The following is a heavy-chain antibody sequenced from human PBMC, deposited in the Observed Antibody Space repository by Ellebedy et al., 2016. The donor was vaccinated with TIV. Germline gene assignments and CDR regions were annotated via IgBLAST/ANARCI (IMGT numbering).Heavy chain of an antibody. D-gene: IGHD5-18*01. J-gene: IGHJ4*02. V-gene: IGHV4-39*07. CDR3: AREVFGYSYGV. Sequence: SETLSLTCTVSGDSISSSSYYWGWIRQPPGKGLEWIGNIYNSGSTYYNPSLKSRVTISVDTSKNQFSLKLSSVTAADTAVYYCAREVFGYSYGVWGQGTLVTVSS. CDR1: GDSISSSSYY. CDR2: IYNSGST.